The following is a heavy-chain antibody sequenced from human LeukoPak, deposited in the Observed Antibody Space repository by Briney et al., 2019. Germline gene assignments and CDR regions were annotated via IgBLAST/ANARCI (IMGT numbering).Heavy chain of an antibody. Sequence: GALRLSCAASGFTFSDYYMNWIRQAPGKGLEWISYISRSGSTIHYADSVKGRFTISRDNAKNSLYLQMNSLRAEDTAVYYCARASDAFDIWGQGTMVTVSS. J-gene: IGHJ3*02. V-gene: IGHV3-11*01. CDR3: ARASDAFDI. CDR1: GFTFSDYY. CDR2: ISRSGSTI.